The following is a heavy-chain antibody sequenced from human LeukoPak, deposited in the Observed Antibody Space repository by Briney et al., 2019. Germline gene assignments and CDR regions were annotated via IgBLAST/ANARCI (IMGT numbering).Heavy chain of an antibody. Sequence: SETLSLTCTVSGGSISSYYWSWTRQPPGKGLDWIGYIYYSESTNYNPSLKSRVTISVDTSKNQFSLKLSSVTAADTAVYYCARGGRTTGTTVGYYYYYMDVWGKGTTVTVSS. D-gene: IGHD1-1*01. CDR2: IYYSEST. CDR3: ARGGRTTGTTVGYYYYYMDV. V-gene: IGHV4-59*01. CDR1: GGSISSYY. J-gene: IGHJ6*03.